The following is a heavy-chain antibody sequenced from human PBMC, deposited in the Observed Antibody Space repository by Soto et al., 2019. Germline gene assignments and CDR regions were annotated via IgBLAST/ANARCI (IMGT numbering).Heavy chain of an antibody. J-gene: IGHJ4*02. CDR2: INPSGGGT. D-gene: IGHD6-19*01. V-gene: IGHV1-46*01. CDR3: ATYYCAREGSSGWPFDY. CDR1: GFTFTSYC. Sequence: QVQLVQSGAEVKKPGASVKVSCKTSGFTFTSYCMHWVRQAPGQGLEWMGIINPSGGGTSYAQKFQGRVTMTMDTSTSTAYMEMSSLRYEDTTMYYCATYYCAREGSSGWPFDYWGQGTLVTVSS.